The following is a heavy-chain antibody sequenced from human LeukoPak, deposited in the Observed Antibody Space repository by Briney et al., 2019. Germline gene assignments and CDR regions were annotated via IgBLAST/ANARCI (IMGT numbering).Heavy chain of an antibody. Sequence: ASVKVSCRASGGTFSSYAISWGRQAPGQGLEWMGGIIPIFGTANYAQKFQGRVTITTDESTSTAYMELSSLRSEDTAVYYCARGLGIADNFDYWGQGTLVTVSS. V-gene: IGHV1-69*05. CDR2: IIPIFGTA. CDR3: ARGLGIADNFDY. J-gene: IGHJ4*02. CDR1: GGTFSSYA. D-gene: IGHD6-13*01.